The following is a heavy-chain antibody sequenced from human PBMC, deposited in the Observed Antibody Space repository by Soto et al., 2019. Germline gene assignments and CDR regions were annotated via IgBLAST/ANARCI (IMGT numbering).Heavy chain of an antibody. V-gene: IGHV4-34*01. D-gene: IGHD5-18*01. CDR3: ARVADTAMVTN. CDR1: GGSFSGYY. CDR2: INHSGST. Sequence: KPSETLSLTCAVYGGSFSGYYWSWIRQPPGKGLEWIGEINHSGSTNYNPSLKSRVTISVDTSKNQFSLKLSSVTAADTAVYYCARVADTAMVTNWGQGTLVTVSA. J-gene: IGHJ4*02.